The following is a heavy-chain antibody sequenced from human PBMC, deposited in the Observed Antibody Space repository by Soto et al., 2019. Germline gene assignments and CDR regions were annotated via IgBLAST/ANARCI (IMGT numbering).Heavy chain of an antibody. CDR3: AHIPNYYQYDWFDP. D-gene: IGHD3-16*01. CDR2: IYWDDDK. Sequence: ITLKESGPTLVKPTQTLTLTCTFSGFSLTTRGVGVGWIGQPPGKALECLALIYWDDDKRYSPSLQSRLSITKDTSKNQVVLTMTNVDPVDTATYYCAHIPNYYQYDWFDPWGQGTLVSVSS. J-gene: IGHJ5*02. V-gene: IGHV2-5*02. CDR1: GFSLTTRGVG.